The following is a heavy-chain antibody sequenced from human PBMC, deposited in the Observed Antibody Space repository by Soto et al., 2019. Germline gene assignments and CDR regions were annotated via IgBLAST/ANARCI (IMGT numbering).Heavy chain of an antibody. Sequence: PGGSLRLSCSASGFTFSSYAMHWVRQAPGKGLEYVSAISSNGGSTYYADSVKGRFTISRDNSKNTLYLQMSSLRAEDTAMYYCVINHSRSWRYYFDYWGQGTLVTVS. CDR3: VINHSRSWRYYFDY. V-gene: IGHV3-64D*08. D-gene: IGHD6-13*01. J-gene: IGHJ4*02. CDR1: GFTFSSYA. CDR2: ISSNGGST.